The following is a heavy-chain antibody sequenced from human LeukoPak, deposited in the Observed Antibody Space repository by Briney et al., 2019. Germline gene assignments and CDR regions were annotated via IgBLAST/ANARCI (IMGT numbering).Heavy chain of an antibody. CDR1: GGSFSGYY. V-gene: IGHV4-34*01. CDR3: ASAYDSSGYYYWDRDYYYYMDV. J-gene: IGHJ6*03. Sequence: KPSETLSLTCAVYGGSFSGYYWSWIRQPPGKGLEWIGEINHSGSTNYNPSLKSRVTISVDTSTNQFSLKLSSVTAADTAVYYCASAYDSSGYYYWDRDYYYYMDVWGKGTTVTVSS. CDR2: INHSGST. D-gene: IGHD3-22*01.